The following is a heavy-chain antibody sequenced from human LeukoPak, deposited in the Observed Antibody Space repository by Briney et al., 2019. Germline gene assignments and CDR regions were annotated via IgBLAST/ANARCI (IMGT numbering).Heavy chain of an antibody. V-gene: IGHV1-69*01. CDR2: IIPIFGTA. D-gene: IGHD3-22*01. J-gene: IGHJ4*02. Sequence: SVKVSCKASGGTFSSYAISWVRQAPGQGLEWMGGIIPIFGTANYAQKFQGRVTITADESTSTAYMELSSLRSEDTAVYYCARVSMHRGSSSGYLYYFDYWGQGTLVTVSS. CDR1: GGTFSSYA. CDR3: ARVSMHRGSSSGYLYYFDY.